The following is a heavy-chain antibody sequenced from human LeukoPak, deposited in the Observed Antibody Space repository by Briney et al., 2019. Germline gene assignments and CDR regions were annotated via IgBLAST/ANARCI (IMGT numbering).Heavy chain of an antibody. Sequence: PSETLSLTCTVSGGSISSGGYYWSWIRQHPGKGLEWIGYIYYSGSTYYNPSLKSRVTISLDTSKTQFSLRLNSVTAADTAVYYCARQRTAPPIYYYYGMDVWGQGTTVTVSS. CDR2: IYYSGST. V-gene: IGHV4-31*03. CDR1: GGSISSGGYY. CDR3: ARQRTAPPIYYYYGMDV. D-gene: IGHD3-9*01. J-gene: IGHJ6*02.